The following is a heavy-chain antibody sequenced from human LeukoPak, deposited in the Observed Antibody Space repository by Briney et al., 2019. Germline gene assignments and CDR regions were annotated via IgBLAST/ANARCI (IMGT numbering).Heavy chain of an antibody. D-gene: IGHD6-13*01. J-gene: IGHJ4*02. Sequence: SETLSLICTVSGGSISSYYWSWIRQPPGKGLEWIGYIYTSGSTNYNPSLKSRVTISVDTSKNQFSLKLSSVTAADTAVYYCAAAAGPFDYWGQGTLVTVSS. CDR1: GGSISSYY. CDR3: AAAAGPFDY. CDR2: IYTSGST. V-gene: IGHV4-4*09.